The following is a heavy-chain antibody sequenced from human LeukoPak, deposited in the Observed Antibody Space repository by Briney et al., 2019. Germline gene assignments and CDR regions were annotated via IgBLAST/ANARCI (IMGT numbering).Heavy chain of an antibody. CDR3: ARWGTALDY. CDR1: GFTFSSYA. D-gene: IGHD5-18*01. CDR2: ISSNGGST. J-gene: IGHJ4*02. Sequence: GGSLRISCAASGFTFSSYAIHWVRQAPGKGLEYVSAISSNGGSTYYANSVKGRFTISRDNSKNTLYLQMGSLRVEDMAVYYCARWGTALDYWGQGTLVTVSS. V-gene: IGHV3-64*01.